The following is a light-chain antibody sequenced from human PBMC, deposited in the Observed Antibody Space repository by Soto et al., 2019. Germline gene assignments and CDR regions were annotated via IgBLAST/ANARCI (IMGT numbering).Light chain of an antibody. Sequence: QSALTQPASVSGSPGQSIAISCTGTSSDVGAFNYVSGYQQHPGKAPKFMIFDVSSRPSGVSDRFSGSKSGNTASLTISGLQTEDEADYYCASYTTSSTYVFGTGTKLTVL. CDR2: DVS. CDR1: SSDVGAFNY. V-gene: IGLV2-14*03. CDR3: ASYTTSSTYV. J-gene: IGLJ1*01.